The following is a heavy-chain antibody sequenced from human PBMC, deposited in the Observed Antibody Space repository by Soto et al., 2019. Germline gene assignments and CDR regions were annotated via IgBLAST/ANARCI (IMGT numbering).Heavy chain of an antibody. D-gene: IGHD3-3*01. CDR2: INPSGGST. J-gene: IGHJ5*02. CDR1: RYTFTSYY. Sequence: ASVKVSCKASRYTFTSYYMHWVRQAPGQGXEWMGIINPSGGSTSYAQKFQGRVTMTRDTSTSTVYMEPSSLRSEDTAVYYCARAKSITIFGVVINNWFDPWGQGTLVTVSS. CDR3: ARAKSITIFGVVINNWFDP. V-gene: IGHV1-46*01.